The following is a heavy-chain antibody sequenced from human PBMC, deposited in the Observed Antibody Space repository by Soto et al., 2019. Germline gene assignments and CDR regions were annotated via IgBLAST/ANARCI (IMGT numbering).Heavy chain of an antibody. V-gene: IGHV3-33*01. Sequence: QVQLVESVGGVVQPERSLRLSCAASGFTFSSYGMHWVRQAPGKGLEWVAVIWYDGSNKYYADSVKGRFTISRDNSKNTLYLQMNSLRAEDTAVYYCARDLGSYYGGGYYYGMDVWGQGTTVTVSS. CDR3: ARDLGSYYGGGYYYGMDV. CDR1: GFTFSSYG. D-gene: IGHD1-26*01. J-gene: IGHJ6*02. CDR2: IWYDGSNK.